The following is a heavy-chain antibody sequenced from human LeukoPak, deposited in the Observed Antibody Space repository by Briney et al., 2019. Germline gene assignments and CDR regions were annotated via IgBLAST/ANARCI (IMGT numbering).Heavy chain of an antibody. V-gene: IGHV4-39*01. J-gene: IGHJ4*02. Sequence: PAETLSLTCTVSGGSISSSSYYWGWIRQPPGKGLEWIGSIYYSGSTYDNPSLKSRVTISVDTSKNQFSLKLSSVTAADTAVYYCARGIAVAGTLDYWGQATLVTVSS. CDR2: IYYSGST. CDR3: ARGIAVAGTLDY. D-gene: IGHD6-19*01. CDR1: GGSISSSSYY.